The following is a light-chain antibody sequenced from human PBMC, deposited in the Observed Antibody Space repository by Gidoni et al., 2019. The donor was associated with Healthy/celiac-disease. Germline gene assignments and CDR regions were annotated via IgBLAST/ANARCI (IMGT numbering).Light chain of an antibody. V-gene: IGKV3-11*01. Sequence: EIVLTQSPATLSLSPGERATLSCRARQSVSSYLAWYQQKPGQAPRLLIYDASNRATGIPARFSGSGSGTDFTLTISSLEPEDFAVYYCQQRSNWPSYTFGQXTKLEIK. J-gene: IGKJ2*01. CDR3: QQRSNWPSYT. CDR2: DAS. CDR1: QSVSSY.